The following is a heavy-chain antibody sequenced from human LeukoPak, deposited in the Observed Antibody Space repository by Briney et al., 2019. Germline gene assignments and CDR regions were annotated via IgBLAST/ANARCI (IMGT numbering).Heavy chain of an antibody. V-gene: IGHV3-7*01. CDR3: ARKYYFDY. CDR1: GFTVSSNW. Sequence: GGSLRLSCAASGFTVSSNWMSWVRQAPGKGLEWVANIKQDGSEKYYVDSVKGRFTISRDNAKNSLYLQMNSLRAEDTAVYYCARKYYFDYWGQGNLVSVSS. CDR2: IKQDGSEK. J-gene: IGHJ4*02.